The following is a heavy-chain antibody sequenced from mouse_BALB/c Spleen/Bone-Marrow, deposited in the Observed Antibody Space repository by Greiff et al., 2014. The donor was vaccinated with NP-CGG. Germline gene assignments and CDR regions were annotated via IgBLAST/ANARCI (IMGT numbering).Heavy chain of an antibody. D-gene: IGHD1-1*01. CDR2: IDPANGDT. Sequence: EVQLQQSGSELVKPGASVKLSCAAPGFNIKDTYMHWVKQRPEQGLEWIGRIDPANGDTKYDPKFQGKATITADTSSNTAYLQLSSLTSEDTAVYYCTRPSFYYGSSYWYFDVWGAGTTVTVSS. J-gene: IGHJ1*01. CDR1: GFNIKDTY. V-gene: IGHV14-3*02. CDR3: TRPSFYYGSSYWYFDV.